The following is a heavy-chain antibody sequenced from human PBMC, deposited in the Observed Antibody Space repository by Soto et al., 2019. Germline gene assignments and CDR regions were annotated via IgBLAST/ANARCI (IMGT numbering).Heavy chain of an antibody. V-gene: IGHV3-74*01. CDR2: INSDGSST. CDR3: ARDRGYCSSTSCYIGWYYYYGMDV. CDR1: GFTFSSYW. D-gene: IGHD2-2*02. J-gene: IGHJ6*02. Sequence: GGSLRLSCAASGFTFSSYWMHWVRQAPGKGLVWVSRINSDGSSTSYADSVKGRFTISRDNAKNTLYLQMNSLRAEGTAVYYCARDRGYCSSTSCYIGWYYYYGMDVWGQGTTVTVSS.